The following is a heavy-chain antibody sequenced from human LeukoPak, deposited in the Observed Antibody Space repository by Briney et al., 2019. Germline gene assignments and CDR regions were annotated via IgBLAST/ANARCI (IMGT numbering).Heavy chain of an antibody. CDR2: ISGSGGST. CDR1: GFTFSSYA. CDR3: AKGYDCWSAHAMDV. D-gene: IGHD3-3*01. J-gene: IGHJ6*02. Sequence: GASLRLSCAASGFTFSSYAMSWVRQAPGKGLEWVSAISGSGGSTYYADSVKGRFTISRDNSKITLYLQMNSLRAEDTAVYYCAKGYDCWSAHAMDVWGQGTTVTVSS. V-gene: IGHV3-23*01.